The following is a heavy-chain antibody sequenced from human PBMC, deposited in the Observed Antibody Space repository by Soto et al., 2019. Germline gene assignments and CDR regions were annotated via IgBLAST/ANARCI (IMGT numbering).Heavy chain of an antibody. V-gene: IGHV4-39*01. J-gene: IGHJ5*02. CDR3: ARRPIVGATIYWFDP. CDR1: GGSISSSSYY. D-gene: IGHD1-26*01. Sequence: SSETLSLTCTVSGGSISSSSYYWGWIRQPPGKGLEWIGSIYYSGSTYYNPSLKSRVTISVDTSKNQFSLKLSSVTAADTAVYYCARRPIVGATIYWFDPWGQGTLVTVSS. CDR2: IYYSGST.